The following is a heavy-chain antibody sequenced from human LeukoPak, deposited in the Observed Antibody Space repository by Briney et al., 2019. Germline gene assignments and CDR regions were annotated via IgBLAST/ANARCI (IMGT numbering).Heavy chain of an antibody. CDR3: AREAGGYSYGYYYYYYYMDV. V-gene: IGHV4-34*01. Sequence: SETLSLTCAVYGGSFSGYYWSWIRQPPGKGLEWIGEINHSGSTNYNPSLKSRVTISVDTSKNQFSLKLSSVTAADTAVYYCAREAGGYSYGYYYYYYYMDVWGKGTTVTVSS. D-gene: IGHD5-18*01. CDR1: GGSFSGYY. CDR2: INHSGST. J-gene: IGHJ6*03.